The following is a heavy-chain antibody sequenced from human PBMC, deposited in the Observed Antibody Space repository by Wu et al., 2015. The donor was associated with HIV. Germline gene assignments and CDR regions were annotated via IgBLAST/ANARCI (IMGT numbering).Heavy chain of an antibody. Sequence: LVQSGPEARRPGASVNISCKASYILTTYPIAWVRQAPGQRLEWMGWMNPRNGYKKPAQRFQDRITMSTTNSAHTAYMELKNLTSDDTAIYFCARVQFDPNYYTYFDLWGQGSLVTVSS. V-gene: IGHV1-18*01. D-gene: IGHD4/OR15-4a*01. CDR2: MNPRNGYK. J-gene: IGHJ5*01. CDR3: ARVQFDPNYYTYFDL. CDR1: YILTTYP.